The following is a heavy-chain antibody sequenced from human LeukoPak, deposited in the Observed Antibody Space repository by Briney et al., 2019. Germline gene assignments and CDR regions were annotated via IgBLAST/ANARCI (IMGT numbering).Heavy chain of an antibody. J-gene: IGHJ4*02. CDR3: AKRTMVRGVYYFDY. CDR1: GFTFSDYW. Sequence: PGGSLRLSCVASGFTFSDYWVHWVRQAPGKGLVWVSRIKTDGSSTGYADSVRGRFTISRDNSKNTLYLQMNSLRAEDTAVYYCAKRTMVRGVYYFDYWGQGTLVTVSS. CDR2: IKTDGSST. V-gene: IGHV3-74*01. D-gene: IGHD3-10*01.